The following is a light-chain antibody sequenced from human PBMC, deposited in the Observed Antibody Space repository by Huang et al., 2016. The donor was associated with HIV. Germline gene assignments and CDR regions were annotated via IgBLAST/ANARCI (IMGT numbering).Light chain of an antibody. CDR3: QQYNSWLT. V-gene: IGKV3-15*01. CDR2: GAS. Sequence: EIVMTQSPATLSMSPGERATLSCRASQSVRTNLAWYQQKPGQAPRLRIYGASTRATGIPARFSGSGSGTEFTLTISSLQSEDFAVYYCQQYNSWLTFGPGTKVDI. CDR1: QSVRTN. J-gene: IGKJ3*01.